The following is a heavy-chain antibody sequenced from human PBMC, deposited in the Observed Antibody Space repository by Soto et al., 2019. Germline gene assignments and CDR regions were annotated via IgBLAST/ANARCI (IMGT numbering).Heavy chain of an antibody. V-gene: IGHV4-34*01. D-gene: IGHD3-3*01. CDR2: INHSGST. Sequence: SETLSLTCAVYGGSFSGYYWSWIRQPPGKGLEWIGEINHSGSTNYNPSLKSRVTISVDTSKNQFSLKLSSVTAADTAVYYCAKVRLEWLLFDYWGQGTLVTVS. CDR3: AKVRLEWLLFDY. CDR1: GGSFSGYY. J-gene: IGHJ4*02.